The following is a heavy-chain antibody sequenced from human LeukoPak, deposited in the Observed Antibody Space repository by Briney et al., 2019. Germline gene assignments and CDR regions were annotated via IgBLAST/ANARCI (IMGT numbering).Heavy chain of an antibody. CDR3: ARFYDSSGVLDY. D-gene: IGHD3-22*01. CDR1: GYTFTSYG. V-gene: IGHV1-18*01. CDR2: ISAYNGNT. J-gene: IGHJ4*02. Sequence: ASVKVPCKASGYTFTSYGISWVRQAPGQGLEWMGWISAYNGNTNYAQKFQGRVTMTEDTSTDTAYMELSSLRSDDTAVYYCARFYDSSGVLDYWGQGTLVTVSS.